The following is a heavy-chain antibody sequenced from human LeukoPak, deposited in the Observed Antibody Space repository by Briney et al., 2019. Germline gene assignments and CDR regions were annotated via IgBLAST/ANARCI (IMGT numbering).Heavy chain of an antibody. D-gene: IGHD3-22*01. CDR1: GGTFSSYA. V-gene: IGHV1-69*13. CDR3: ARMPYDSSGYGPLDY. CDR2: IIPIFGTA. J-gene: IGHJ4*02. Sequence: ASVKVSCKASGGTFSSYAISWVRQAPGQGLEWMGGIIPIFGTANYAQKFQGRVTITADESTSTAYMELSSLRSEDTAVYYCARMPYDSSGYGPLDYWGQGTLVTVSS.